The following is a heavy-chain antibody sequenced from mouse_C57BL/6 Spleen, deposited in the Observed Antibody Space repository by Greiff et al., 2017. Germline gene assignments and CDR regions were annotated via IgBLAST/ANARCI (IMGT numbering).Heavy chain of an antibody. Sequence: QVQLKESGPELVKPGASVKISCKASGYAFSSSWMNWVKQRPGKGLEWIGRIYPGDGDTNYNGKFKGKATLTADKSSSTAYMQPSSLTSEDSAVYFCASPTVTRAMDYWGQGTSVTVSS. J-gene: IGHJ4*01. CDR2: IYPGDGDT. D-gene: IGHD1-1*01. CDR3: ASPTVTRAMDY. CDR1: GYAFSSSW. V-gene: IGHV1-82*01.